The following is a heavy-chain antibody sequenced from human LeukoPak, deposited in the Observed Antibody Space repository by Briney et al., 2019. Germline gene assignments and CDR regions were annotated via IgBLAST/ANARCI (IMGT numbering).Heavy chain of an antibody. CDR1: GYSFSSYW. Sequence: KISCKGSGYSFSSYWIGWVRQAPGQGLEWMGGIIPIFGTANYAQKFQGRVTITADESTSTAYMELSSLRSEDTAVYYCARERKTVKYAFDIWGQGTMVTVSS. D-gene: IGHD4-17*01. J-gene: IGHJ3*02. CDR2: IIPIFGTA. V-gene: IGHV1-69*01. CDR3: ARERKTVKYAFDI.